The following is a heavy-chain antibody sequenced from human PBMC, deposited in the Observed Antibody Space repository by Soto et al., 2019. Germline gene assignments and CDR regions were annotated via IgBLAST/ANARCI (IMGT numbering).Heavy chain of an antibody. CDR2: IDPSDSYT. D-gene: IGHD5-18*01. V-gene: IGHV5-10-1*01. CDR1: GYSFTSYW. J-gene: IGHJ4*02. Sequence: GESLKISCKGSGYSFTSYWIRWVRQMPGKGLEWMGRIDPSDSYTNYSPSFQGHVTISADKSISTAYLQWSSLKASDTAMYYCARQKHNVDTVDFDYWGQGTLVTVSS. CDR3: ARQKHNVDTVDFDY.